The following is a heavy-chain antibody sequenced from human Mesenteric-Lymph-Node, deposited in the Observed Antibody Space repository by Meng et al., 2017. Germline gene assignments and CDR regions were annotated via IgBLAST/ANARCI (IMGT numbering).Heavy chain of an antibody. J-gene: IGHJ4*02. D-gene: IGHD2-15*01. CDR1: GFPFRNYA. CDR3: ATDFCGGTSYSLDH. V-gene: IGHV3-30*01. CDR2: IAFGGTHI. Sequence: GGSLRLPCAAPGFPFRNYAMHWARQAPGKGLEWQAMIAFGGTHIYYADNLRSRFTVSRDNSKNMLYLQVNSLRVEDTAVYYCATDFCGGTSYSLDHWGQGTLVTVSS.